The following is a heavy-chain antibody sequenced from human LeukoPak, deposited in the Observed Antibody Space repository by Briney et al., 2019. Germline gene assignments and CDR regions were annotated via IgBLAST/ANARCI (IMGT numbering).Heavy chain of an antibody. D-gene: IGHD3-22*01. V-gene: IGHV1-46*01. CDR1: GYTFTSYY. CDR2: INPSGGST. CDR3: ARDVYYYDSSGYYPVVV. J-gene: IGHJ3*01. Sequence: GASVKVSCKASGYTFTSYYMHWVRQAPGQGLEWMGIINPSGGSTSYAQKFQGRVTMTRDTSTSTVYMELSSLRSEDTAVHYCARDVYYYDSSGYYPVVVWGQGTMVTVSS.